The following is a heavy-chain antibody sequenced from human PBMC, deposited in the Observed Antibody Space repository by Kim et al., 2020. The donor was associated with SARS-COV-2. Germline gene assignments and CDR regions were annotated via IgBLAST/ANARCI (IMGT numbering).Heavy chain of an antibody. CDR3: ARGQWLAKDY. CDR2: NT. V-gene: IGHV1-3*01. D-gene: IGHD6-19*01. J-gene: IGHJ4*02. Sequence: NTKYSQKFTGRVTITRDTSGCAAYMELGSLRSEDTAVYYCARGQWLAKDYWGQGTLVTVSS.